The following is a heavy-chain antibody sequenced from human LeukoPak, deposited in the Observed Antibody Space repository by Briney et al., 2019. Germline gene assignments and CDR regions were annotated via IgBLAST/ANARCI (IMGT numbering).Heavy chain of an antibody. D-gene: IGHD5-12*01. V-gene: IGHV7-4-1*02. CDR3: ARDGMVATIMPYNWFDP. CDR2: INTNTGNP. CDR1: GYTFTSYA. Sequence: ASVKVSCKASGYTFTSYAMNWVRQAPGQGLEWMGWINTNTGNPTYAQGFTGRFVFSLDTSVSTAYLQISSLKAEDTAVYYCARDGMVATIMPYNWFDPWGQGTLVTVSS. J-gene: IGHJ5*02.